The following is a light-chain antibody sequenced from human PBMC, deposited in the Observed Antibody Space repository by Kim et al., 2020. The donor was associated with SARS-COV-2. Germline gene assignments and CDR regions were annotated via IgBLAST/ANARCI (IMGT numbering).Light chain of an antibody. CDR1: QSVGSS. Sequence: EIVMTQSPAPLSVSPGEAATLSCRASQSVGSSLAWYQQRPGQAPRLLIYAASTRATGIPARFSGSGSGTDFTLTISSLQSEDFALYYCQQYYSWPPYSFGQGTKLEI. V-gene: IGKV3-15*01. CDR2: AAS. J-gene: IGKJ2*03. CDR3: QQYYSWPPYS.